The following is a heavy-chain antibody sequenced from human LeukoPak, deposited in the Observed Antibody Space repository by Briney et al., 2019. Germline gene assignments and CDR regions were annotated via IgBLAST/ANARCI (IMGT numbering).Heavy chain of an antibody. CDR2: IYTSGST. Sequence: SETLSLTCTVSGGSISSYYWSWIRQPAGKGLEWIGRIYTSGSTNYNPSLKSRVTISVDTSKNQFSLKLSSVTAADTAVYYCARGTGSWYLDGFWFDPWGQGTLVTVSS. CDR3: ARGTGSWYLDGFWFDP. V-gene: IGHV4-4*07. D-gene: IGHD6-13*01. CDR1: GGSISSYY. J-gene: IGHJ5*02.